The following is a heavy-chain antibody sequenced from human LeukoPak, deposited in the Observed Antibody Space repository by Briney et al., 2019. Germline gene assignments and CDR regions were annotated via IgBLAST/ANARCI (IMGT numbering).Heavy chain of an antibody. Sequence: PGGSLRLSCAASGFTFNNYNMNWVRQAPGKALEWVSSITSSGTYIFYADSVKGRFTISRDNAKNSLYLQMNSLRAEDTAVYYCAGLLKTYDYVWGGYGFDYWGQGTLVTVSS. D-gene: IGHD3-16*01. V-gene: IGHV3-21*01. CDR3: AGLLKTYDYVWGGYGFDY. J-gene: IGHJ4*02. CDR1: GFTFNNYN. CDR2: ITSSGTYI.